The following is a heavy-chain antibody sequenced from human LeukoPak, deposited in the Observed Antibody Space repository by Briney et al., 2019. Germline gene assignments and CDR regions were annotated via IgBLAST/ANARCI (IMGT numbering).Heavy chain of an antibody. CDR3: TGYTHKGV. CDR2: IRYDGNNK. CDR1: GFTFSTYG. J-gene: IGHJ6*02. Sequence: GRSLRLSCAASGFTFSTYGMHWVRQAPGKGLEWVAVIRYDGNNKFYVDSVRGRFTISRDNSKNTLYLQMNSLRAEDTAVYYCTGYTHKGVWGQGTTVTVSS. V-gene: IGHV3-33*01.